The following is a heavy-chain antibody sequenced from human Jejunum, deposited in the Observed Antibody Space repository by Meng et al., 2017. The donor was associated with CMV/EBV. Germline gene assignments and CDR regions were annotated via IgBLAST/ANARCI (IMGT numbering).Heavy chain of an antibody. V-gene: IGHV1-18*01. D-gene: IGHD6-19*01. CDR2: ISGYNGNT. Sequence: QVQLVQPGADVKKHGASVKVSCNASGYTSSSFDTNWVRQATGQGLEWMSWISGYNGNTNYAHQFQGRVTMTTDTSTNTAYMELRSLRSDDSAIYYCARAPVTDTVFDSWGQGTLVTVSS. CDR1: GYTSSSFD. CDR3: ARAPVTDTVFDS. J-gene: IGHJ4*02.